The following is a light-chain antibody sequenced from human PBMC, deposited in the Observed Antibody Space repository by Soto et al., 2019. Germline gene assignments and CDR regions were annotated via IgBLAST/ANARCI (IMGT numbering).Light chain of an antibody. CDR3: TAWDDSLTGPD. Sequence: QSVLTQPPSASGTPGQTVIISCSGSRSDIGSNSVNWYQHLPGTAPKLLIYNNNQRPSGVPDRFSGSKSGTSASLAISGPQAEDEADYYCTAWDDSLTGPDLGTGT. CDR2: NNN. J-gene: IGLJ1*01. CDR1: RSDIGSNS. V-gene: IGLV1-44*01.